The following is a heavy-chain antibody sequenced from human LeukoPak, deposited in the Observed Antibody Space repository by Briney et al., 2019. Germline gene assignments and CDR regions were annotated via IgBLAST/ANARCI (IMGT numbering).Heavy chain of an antibody. D-gene: IGHD5-18*01. CDR3: AKGRGGYSYGAYFDY. V-gene: IGHV3-30*02. CDR2: IRYDGSNK. CDR1: GFTFSSYG. Sequence: GGSLRLSCAASGFTFSSYGMHWVRQAPGKGLEWVAFIRYDGSNKYYADSVKGRFTISRDNSKNTLYLQMNSLRAEDTAVYYCAKGRGGYSYGAYFDYWGQGTLVTVSS. J-gene: IGHJ4*02.